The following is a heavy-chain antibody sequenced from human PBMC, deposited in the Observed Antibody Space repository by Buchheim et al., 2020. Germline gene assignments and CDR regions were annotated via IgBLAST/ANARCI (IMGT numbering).Heavy chain of an antibody. CDR2: ISYTGTA. CDR3: VCLRQYYDGNGHQYYAY. D-gene: IGHD3-22*01. J-gene: IGHJ4*02. V-gene: IGHV4-61*01. Sequence: QVRLQESGPGLVKPSETLSLICNVAGGSVRSGTYYWSWIRQPPGGGLEWIGYISYTGTAIYSPSLKGRVSISADTSKNQFSLTVSSVLAADTATYYCVCLRQYYDGNGHQYYAYWGPGTL. CDR1: GGSVRSGTYY.